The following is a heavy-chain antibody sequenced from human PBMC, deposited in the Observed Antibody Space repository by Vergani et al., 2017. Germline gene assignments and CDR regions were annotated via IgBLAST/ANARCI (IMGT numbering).Heavy chain of an antibody. D-gene: IGHD1-26*01. Sequence: QVQQVQSGAEVKKPGSSVKVSCKASGGTFSSYAISWVRQAPGQGIEWMGGIIPIFGTANYAQKFQGRVTITADESTSTAYMELSSLRSEDTAVYYCARSNSGSYYGGDYYYYGMDVWGQGTTVTVSS. CDR1: GGTFSSYA. J-gene: IGHJ6*02. CDR3: ARSNSGSYYGGDYYYYGMDV. V-gene: IGHV1-69*12. CDR2: IIPIFGTA.